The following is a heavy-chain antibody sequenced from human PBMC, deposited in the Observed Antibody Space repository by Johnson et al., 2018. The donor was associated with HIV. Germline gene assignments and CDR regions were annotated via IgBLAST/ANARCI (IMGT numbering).Heavy chain of an antibody. D-gene: IGHD2-15*01. V-gene: IGHV3-9*01. CDR2: ISWNSGSI. CDR1: GFTFDDYA. J-gene: IGHJ3*02. Sequence: VQLVESGGGLVQPGRSLRLSCAASGFTFDDYAMHWVRQAPGKGLEWVSGISWNSGSIVYADSVKGRFTISRDNGKNSLYLQMNSLRAEDTALYYCAKDTGAVGVVVVAAITPPAFDIWGQGTMVTVSS. CDR3: AKDTGAVGVVVVAAITPPAFDI.